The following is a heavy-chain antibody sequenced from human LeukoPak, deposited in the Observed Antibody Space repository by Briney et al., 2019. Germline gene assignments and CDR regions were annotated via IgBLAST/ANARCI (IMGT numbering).Heavy chain of an antibody. D-gene: IGHD5-18*01. CDR3: TRRDTAMVNFDY. CDR2: IRSKANSYAT. CDR1: GFTFSGSA. Sequence: PGGSLKLSCAASGFTFSGSAMHWVRQASGKGLEWVGRIRSKANSYATAYAAPVKGRFTISRDDSKNTAYLQMNSLKTEDTAVYYCTRRDTAMVNFDYWGQGTLVTVSS. J-gene: IGHJ4*02. V-gene: IGHV3-73*01.